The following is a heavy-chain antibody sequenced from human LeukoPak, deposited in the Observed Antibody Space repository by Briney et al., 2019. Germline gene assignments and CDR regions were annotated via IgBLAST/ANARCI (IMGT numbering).Heavy chain of an antibody. V-gene: IGHV4-59*08. D-gene: IGHD5-18*01. J-gene: IGHJ4*02. CDR1: GGSISSYY. CDR2: IYYSGST. Sequence: PSETLSLTCTVSGGSISSYYWSWIRQPPGKGMEWIGYIYYSGSTNYNPSLKSRVTISVDTSKNQFSLKLSSVTAADTAVYYCARRAPYSYEWSTLDYWGQGTLVTVSS. CDR3: ARRAPYSYEWSTLDY.